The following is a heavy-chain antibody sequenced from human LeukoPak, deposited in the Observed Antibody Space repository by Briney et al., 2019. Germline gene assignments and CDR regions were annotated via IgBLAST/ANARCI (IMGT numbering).Heavy chain of an antibody. CDR1: GGSISGHY. CDR3: AREIPAAGHFDS. CDR2: VYYTGGT. Sequence: SETLSLTCTVSGGSISGHYWNWIRQPPGKELEWIGYVYYTGGTNYNPSLWSRVTISVDTSKNVFSLSLSSVTAADTAAYYCAREIPAAGHFDSWGQGTLVTVSS. D-gene: IGHD6-13*01. V-gene: IGHV4-59*11. J-gene: IGHJ4*02.